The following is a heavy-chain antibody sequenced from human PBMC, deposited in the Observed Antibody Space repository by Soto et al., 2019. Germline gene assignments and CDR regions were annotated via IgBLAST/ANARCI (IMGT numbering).Heavy chain of an antibody. Sequence: XSVKVSCNASVYTFTCYYMDCVRQAPGQGLEWMGWINPNSGGTNYAQKFQGRVTMTRDTSISTAYMELSRLRSDDTAVYYCARDQYYYDSSGYYPGWGQGTLVTVSS. D-gene: IGHD3-22*01. V-gene: IGHV1-2*02. CDR2: INPNSGGT. CDR1: VYTFTCYY. CDR3: ARDQYYYDSSGYYPG. J-gene: IGHJ4*02.